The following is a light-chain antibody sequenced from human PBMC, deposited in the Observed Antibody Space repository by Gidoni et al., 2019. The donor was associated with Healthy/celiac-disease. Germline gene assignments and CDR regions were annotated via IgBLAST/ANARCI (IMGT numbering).Light chain of an antibody. J-gene: IGKJ4*01. CDR3: QQYDILPLT. CDR2: DAS. CDR1: QDISSY. Sequence: DIQMTQSPSSLSASVGDRVTITCQASQDISSYLNWYQQKPGKAPKLLIYDASNLETGVPSRFSGSGSGTDFTFTISSLQPEDIATYYCQQYDILPLTFXGXTKVXIK. V-gene: IGKV1-33*01.